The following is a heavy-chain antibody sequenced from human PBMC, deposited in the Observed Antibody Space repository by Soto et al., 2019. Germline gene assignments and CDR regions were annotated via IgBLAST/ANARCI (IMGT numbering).Heavy chain of an antibody. D-gene: IGHD2-2*01. CDR3: ARGDIVVVPAAQGYYYYMDA. CDR2: INHSEST. CDR1: GGSFSGYY. Sequence: QVQLQQWGAGLLKPSETLSLSCAVYGGSFSGYYWTWIRQPPGKGLGWIGEINHSESTNYNPSLKSRVTISVDTSKNQFSLKLSSVTAADTAVYYCARGDIVVVPAAQGYYYYMDAWGKGTPVTVSS. V-gene: IGHV4-34*01. J-gene: IGHJ6*03.